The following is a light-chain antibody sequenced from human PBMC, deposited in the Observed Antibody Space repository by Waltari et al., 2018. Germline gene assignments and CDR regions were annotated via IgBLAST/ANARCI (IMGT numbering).Light chain of an antibody. CDR2: AAS. CDR3: QQSYTIPVT. Sequence: DIQMTQSPSSLPASVGDRVTITCRASQNIRRYLNWYQQKQGKAPKFLIYAASSLQSGVPSRFTGSGSGTDFTLTISNLQPEDFATYYCQQSYTIPVTFGQGTRLEIK. J-gene: IGKJ5*01. V-gene: IGKV1-39*01. CDR1: QNIRRY.